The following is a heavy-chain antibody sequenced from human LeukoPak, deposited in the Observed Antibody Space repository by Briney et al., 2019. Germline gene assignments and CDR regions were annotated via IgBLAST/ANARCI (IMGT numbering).Heavy chain of an antibody. CDR2: INPNSGDT. V-gene: IGHV1-2*02. CDR3: VRADGLDY. J-gene: IGHJ4*02. CDR1: GYIFTGYH. Sequence: ASVKVSCKASGYIFTGYHMHWVRQAPGQGLEWMGWINPNSGDTNYAQEFQGRVTMTTDTSISTAYMDLSGLRSDDTAVYYCVRADGLDYWGQGTLVTVSS.